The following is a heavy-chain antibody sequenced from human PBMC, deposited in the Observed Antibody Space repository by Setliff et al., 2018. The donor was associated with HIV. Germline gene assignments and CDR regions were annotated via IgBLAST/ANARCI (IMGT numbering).Heavy chain of an antibody. D-gene: IGHD6-6*01. J-gene: IGHJ4*02. V-gene: IGHV4-34*01. CDR1: GGSFSGFY. CDR2: INYSGKT. Sequence: PSETLSLTCGISGGSFSGFYWAWIRQPPGKGLEWIGEINYSGKTNKNPSLKSRVTISADTSRTQFSLNLISATAADTAVYYCARATYGSRAGTGLYFDSWGQGALVTVSS. CDR3: ARATYGSRAGTGLYFDS.